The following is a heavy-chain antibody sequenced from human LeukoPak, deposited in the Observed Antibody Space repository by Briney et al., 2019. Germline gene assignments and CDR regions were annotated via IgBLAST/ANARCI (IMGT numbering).Heavy chain of an antibody. D-gene: IGHD1-26*01. J-gene: IGHJ5*02. V-gene: IGHV3-30-3*01. CDR1: GFTFSSYA. CDR3: ARDLVGATSLGWFDP. Sequence: PGGSLRLSCAASGFTFSSYAMHWVRQAPGKGLEWVAVISYDGSNKYYADSVKGRFTISRDNSKNTLYLQMNSLRAEDTAVYYCARDLVGATSLGWFDPWGQGTLVTVSS. CDR2: ISYDGSNK.